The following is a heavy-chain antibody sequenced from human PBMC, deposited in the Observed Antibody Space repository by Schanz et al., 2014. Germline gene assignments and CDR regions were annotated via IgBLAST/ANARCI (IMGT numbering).Heavy chain of an antibody. Sequence: EEQLVESGGGLIQPGGSLRLSCAASGFIFGSSVMAWVRQAPGKGLEWVARINSVGSNTDYADSVTGRFTISRDNAKNTLYLQMNTLRAEDTAVYYCARKMKLGVYGGKGHDSLDIWGQGTMVTVSS. CDR3: ARKMKLGVYGGKGHDSLDI. CDR1: GFIFGSSV. D-gene: IGHD4-17*01. J-gene: IGHJ3*02. CDR2: INSVGSNT. V-gene: IGHV3-74*02.